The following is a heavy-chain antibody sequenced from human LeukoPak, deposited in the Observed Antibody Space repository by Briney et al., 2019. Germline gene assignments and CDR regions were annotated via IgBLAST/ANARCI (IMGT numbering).Heavy chain of an antibody. CDR3: ATLQSSGYDYSDY. Sequence: SETLSLTCTVSGGSISSSSYYWGWIRQPPGKGLEWIGYIYYSGSTDYNPSLKSRVTMSVDTSKNQVSLKLSSVTAADTAVYYCATLQSSGYDYSDYWGQGILVTVSS. J-gene: IGHJ4*02. D-gene: IGHD3-22*01. CDR2: IYYSGST. CDR1: GGSISSSSYY. V-gene: IGHV4-61*05.